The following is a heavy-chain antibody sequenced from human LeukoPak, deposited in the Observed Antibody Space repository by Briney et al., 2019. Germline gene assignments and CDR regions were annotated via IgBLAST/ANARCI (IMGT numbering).Heavy chain of an antibody. Sequence: SETLSLTCTASGGSISSYYWSWIRQPAGKGLEWIGRIYTSGSTNYNPSLKSRVTMSVDTSKNQFSLKLSSVTAADTAVYYRARDGGSTVVYDAFDIWGQGTMVTVSS. CDR3: ARDGGSTVVYDAFDI. D-gene: IGHD4-23*01. CDR2: IYTSGST. CDR1: GGSISSYY. V-gene: IGHV4-4*07. J-gene: IGHJ3*02.